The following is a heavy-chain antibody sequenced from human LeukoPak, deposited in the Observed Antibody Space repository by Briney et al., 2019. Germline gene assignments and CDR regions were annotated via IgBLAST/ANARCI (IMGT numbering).Heavy chain of an antibody. CDR2: INPNSGGT. CDR1: GYTVTGYY. J-gene: IGHJ4*02. V-gene: IGHV1-2*02. Sequence: ASVKLSCKASGYTVTGYYMHWVRQAPGQRLEWRGWINPNSGGTNYAQKFQGRVTMTRDTSISSANQGLCRLRSDDTAVSHCGKEGVFEDIVVEVSATGGPGFDYWGQGTLVTVSS. D-gene: IGHD2-15*01. CDR3: GKEGVFEDIVVEVSATGGPGFDY.